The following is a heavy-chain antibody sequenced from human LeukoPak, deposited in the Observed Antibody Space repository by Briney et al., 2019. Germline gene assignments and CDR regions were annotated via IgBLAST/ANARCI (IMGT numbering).Heavy chain of an antibody. J-gene: IGHJ4*02. CDR2: IYYSGNT. CDR3: ARDLGLRYYFDY. CDR1: GVSISSSNSY. V-gene: IGHV4-39*07. Sequence: SETLSLTCTVSGVSISSSNSYWGWIRQPPGKGLEWIGSIYYSGNTYYNASVKSRVTISVDTSKNQFSLKLSSVTAADTAVYYCARDLGLRYYFDYWGQGTLVTVSS.